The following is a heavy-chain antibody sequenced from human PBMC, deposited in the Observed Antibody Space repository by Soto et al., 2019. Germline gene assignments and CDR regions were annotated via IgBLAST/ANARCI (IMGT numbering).Heavy chain of an antibody. D-gene: IGHD4-17*01. V-gene: IGHV4-30-2*01. J-gene: IGHJ5*02. Sequence: QLQLQESGSGLVKPSQTLSLTCAVSGGSFSSGGYSWSWIRQPPGKGLEWIGYIYHSGSTFYNPSLTGRVTISIDRSQNQFSLKLSSVTAADTAVYYCARFYGDYSNWFDPWGQGTLVTVSS. CDR3: ARFYGDYSNWFDP. CDR2: IYHSGST. CDR1: GGSFSSGGYS.